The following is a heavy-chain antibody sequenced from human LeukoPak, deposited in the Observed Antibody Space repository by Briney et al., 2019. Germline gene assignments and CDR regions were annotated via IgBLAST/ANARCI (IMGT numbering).Heavy chain of an antibody. Sequence: QAGGSLRLSCAASGFTFTDYAMSWVRQAPEKGLEWVSTISHNGGGTYYAESVKGRFTISRDNSKNTLYLQMSSLRAEDTAVYYCAKAQVGDYYFDSWGQGTLVTVSS. D-gene: IGHD4-17*01. CDR2: ISHNGGGT. CDR1: GFTFTDYA. V-gene: IGHV3-23*01. CDR3: AKAQVGDYYFDS. J-gene: IGHJ4*02.